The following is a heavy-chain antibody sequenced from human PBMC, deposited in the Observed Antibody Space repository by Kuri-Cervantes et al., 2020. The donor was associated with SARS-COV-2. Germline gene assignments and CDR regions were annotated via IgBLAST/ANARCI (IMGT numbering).Heavy chain of an antibody. CDR1: GGTFSSYA. CDR3: ARDRVVPGDYYYYGMDV. J-gene: IGHJ6*02. Sequence: SVKVSCKASGGTFSSYAISWVRQAPGQGLEWMGGIIPIFGTANYAQKFQGRVTITADESTSTAYMEQSSLRSEDTAVYYCARDRVVPGDYYYYGMDVWGQGTTVTVSS. CDR2: IIPIFGTA. D-gene: IGHD2-15*01. V-gene: IGHV1-69*13.